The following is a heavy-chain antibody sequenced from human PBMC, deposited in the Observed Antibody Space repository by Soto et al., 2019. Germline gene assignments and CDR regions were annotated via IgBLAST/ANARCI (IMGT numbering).Heavy chain of an antibody. V-gene: IGHV3-30*03. CDR1: GFTFSSYG. D-gene: IGHD2-21*01. CDR2: ISYDGSVK. J-gene: IGHJ4*02. CDR3: AGEVASGY. Sequence: QVQLVKSGGDVIQAGRSLRLSCAASGFTFSSYGMHWVRQAPGKGLEWVAVISYDGSVKYYADSVKGRFTISRDNSKNTLYLQMNSLRAEDTAVYYCAGEVASGYWGQGTLVTVSS.